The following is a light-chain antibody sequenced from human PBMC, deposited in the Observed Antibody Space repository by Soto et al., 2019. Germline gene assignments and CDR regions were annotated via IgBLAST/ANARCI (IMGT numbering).Light chain of an antibody. CDR2: GAS. V-gene: IGKV3-11*01. Sequence: IVMTQSPATLSVSQGERATLSCRAGKSISSNLAWYQLKPGQAPRLLIYGASTRATGIPARFSGSGSGTDFTLTISSLEPEDFAVYYCQQRSNWPITFGQGTRLEIK. J-gene: IGKJ5*01. CDR1: KSISSN. CDR3: QQRSNWPIT.